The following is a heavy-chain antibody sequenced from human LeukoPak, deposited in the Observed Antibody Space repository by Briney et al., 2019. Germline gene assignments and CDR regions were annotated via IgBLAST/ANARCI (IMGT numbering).Heavy chain of an antibody. CDR3: AREPMVRDFNWFDP. D-gene: IGHD3-10*01. CDR1: GYTFTGYY. J-gene: IGHJ5*02. CDR2: INPNSGGT. V-gene: IGHV1-2*06. Sequence: ASVKVSCKASGYTFTGYYIHWVRQAPGQGLEWMGRINPNSGGTNYAQKFQGRVTMTRDTSISTAYMELNRLTSDDTAVYYCAREPMVRDFNWFDPGGQGTLVTVSS.